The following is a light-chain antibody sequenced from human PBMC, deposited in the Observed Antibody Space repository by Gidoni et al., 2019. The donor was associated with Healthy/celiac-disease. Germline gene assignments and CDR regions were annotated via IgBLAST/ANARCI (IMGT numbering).Light chain of an antibody. V-gene: IGKV1-5*03. CDR3: QQYNSYPLT. Sequence: DIQMTQSPSTLSASVGDRVTIPCLASQSISSGLDWYQQKPGKAQKLLIYKASSLESGVPSRFSGSGSGTEFTLTISRLQPDDVATYYCQQYNSYPLTFGGGTKVEIK. CDR1: QSISSG. CDR2: KAS. J-gene: IGKJ4*01.